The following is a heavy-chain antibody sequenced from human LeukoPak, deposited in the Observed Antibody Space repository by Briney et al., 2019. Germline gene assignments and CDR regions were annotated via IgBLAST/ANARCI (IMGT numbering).Heavy chain of an antibody. CDR1: GGTFSSYA. CDR3: ASYYYDSSGSAFDY. CDR2: IIPIFGTA. Sequence: ASVKVSCKASGGTFSSYAISWVRQAPGQGLEWMGGIIPIFGTANYAQKFQGRVTITADESTSTAYMELSSLRSEDTAVYYCASYYYDSSGSAFDYWGQGTLVTVSS. J-gene: IGHJ4*02. V-gene: IGHV1-69*13. D-gene: IGHD3-22*01.